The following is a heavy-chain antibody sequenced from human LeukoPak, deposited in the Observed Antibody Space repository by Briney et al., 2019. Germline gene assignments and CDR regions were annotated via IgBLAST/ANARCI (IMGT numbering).Heavy chain of an antibody. J-gene: IGHJ3*02. V-gene: IGHV1-46*03. CDR2: INPSGGST. CDR3: ARDVHMVRDRRAFDI. CDR1: GYTFTSYY. Sequence: AAVKVSCKASGYTFTSYYMHWVRDGPGQGLGWVGIINPSGGSTSYAQKLQGRFTMTRDTSTSTVYMELSSLRSEDTAVYYCARDVHMVRDRRAFDIWGQGTMVTVSS. D-gene: IGHD3-10*01.